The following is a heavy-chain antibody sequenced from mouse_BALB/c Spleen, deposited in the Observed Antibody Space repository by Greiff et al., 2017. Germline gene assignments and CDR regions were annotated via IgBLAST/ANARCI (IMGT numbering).Heavy chain of an antibody. CDR3: ARSGYYGFYYAMDY. V-gene: IGHV14-3*02. D-gene: IGHD1-1*01. Sequence: VQLQQSGAELVKPGASVKLSCTASGFNIKDTYMHWVKQRPEQGLEWIGRIDPANGNTKYDPKFQGKATITADTSSNTAYLQLSSLTSEDTAVYYCARSGYYGFYYAMDYWGQGTSVTGSS. CDR1: GFNIKDTY. J-gene: IGHJ4*01. CDR2: IDPANGNT.